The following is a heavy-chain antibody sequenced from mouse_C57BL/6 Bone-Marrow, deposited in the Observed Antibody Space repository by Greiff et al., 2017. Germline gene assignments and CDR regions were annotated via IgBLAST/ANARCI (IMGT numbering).Heavy chain of an antibody. Sequence: EVQLQESVAELVRPGASVKLSCTASGFNFKNTSMHWVKQRPEQGLEWIGRIDPANGNTKYAPKFQGKATITEDTSSNTAYLQLSSLTSEDTAIYYCARRLRPLYYFDYWGQGTTLTVSS. CDR3: ARRLRPLYYFDY. D-gene: IGHD2-2*01. J-gene: IGHJ2*01. CDR1: GFNFKNTS. V-gene: IGHV14-3*01. CDR2: IDPANGNT.